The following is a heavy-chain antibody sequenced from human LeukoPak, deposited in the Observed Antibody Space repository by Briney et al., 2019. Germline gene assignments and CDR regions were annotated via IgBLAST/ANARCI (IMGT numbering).Heavy chain of an antibody. D-gene: IGHD1-1*01. V-gene: IGHV1-3*01. CDR3: ARGAKYNWNDGPVDY. CDR1: GYTFTSYA. J-gene: IGHJ4*02. CDR2: INARNGNT. Sequence: ASVKVSCKASGYTFTSYAMHWVRQAPGQRLEWMGWINARNGNTKYSQKFQGRVTITRDTSASTAYMELSSLRSEDTAVYYCARGAKYNWNDGPVDYWGQGTLVTVSS.